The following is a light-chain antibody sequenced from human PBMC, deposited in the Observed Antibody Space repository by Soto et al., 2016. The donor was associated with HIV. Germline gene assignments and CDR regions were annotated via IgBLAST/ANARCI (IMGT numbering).Light chain of an antibody. Sequence: SYELTQPPSVSVSPGQTASITCSGDKLGHKYACWYQQKPGQSPVLVIYQDNKRPSGIPERFSGSNSANTATLTISRVEAGDEADYYCQVWDGSGDHVVFGGGTKLTVL. CDR3: QVWDGSGDHVV. V-gene: IGLV3-1*01. CDR2: QDN. J-gene: IGLJ2*01. CDR1: KLGHKY.